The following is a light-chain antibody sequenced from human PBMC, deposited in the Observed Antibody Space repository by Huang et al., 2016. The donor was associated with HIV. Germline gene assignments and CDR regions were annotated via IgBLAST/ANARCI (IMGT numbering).Light chain of an antibody. CDR1: ESVSIN. CDR2: GAS. Sequence: EIVMTKSPDTLSVSPGAKATLSCRASESVSINLAWYQQRPGQAPRLLIHGASTRAAGIPARFSGSGSGAEFTLTISSLQSEDFALYYCQQYNNWPYTFGQGTKLEIK. CDR3: QQYNNWPYT. V-gene: IGKV3-15*01. J-gene: IGKJ2*01.